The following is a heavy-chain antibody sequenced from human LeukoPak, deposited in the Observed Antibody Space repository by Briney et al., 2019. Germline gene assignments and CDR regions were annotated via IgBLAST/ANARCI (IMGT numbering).Heavy chain of an antibody. CDR3: GRGTNGYTFGIDY. Sequence: PGGSLRLSCAASGLTVSNNYMSWVRQAPGKGLEWVSGIYSGGTTYYADSVKVRFTISGDNSKNTLYLQMNSLRAEDTAVYYCGRGTNGYTFGIDYWGQGTLVTVSS. V-gene: IGHV3-66*01. D-gene: IGHD5-18*01. CDR2: IYSGGTT. CDR1: GLTVSNNY. J-gene: IGHJ4*01.